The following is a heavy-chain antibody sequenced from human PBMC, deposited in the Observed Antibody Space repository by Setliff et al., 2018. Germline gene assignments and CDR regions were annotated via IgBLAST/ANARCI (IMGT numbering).Heavy chain of an antibody. Sequence: SETLSLTCAVYGGSFSGYYWSWIRQPPGKGLEWIGEINHSGSTYYNPPLKSRVTISVDTSKNQFSLKLSSVTAADTAVYYCARKYSSSWFQGWFDPWGQGTLVTVSS. D-gene: IGHD6-13*01. V-gene: IGHV4-34*01. CDR1: GGSFSGYY. J-gene: IGHJ5*02. CDR3: ARKYSSSWFQGWFDP. CDR2: INHSGST.